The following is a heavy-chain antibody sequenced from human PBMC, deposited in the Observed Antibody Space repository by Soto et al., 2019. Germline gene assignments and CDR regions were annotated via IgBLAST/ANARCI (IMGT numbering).Heavy chain of an antibody. V-gene: IGHV3-74*01. D-gene: IGHD6-13*01. J-gene: IGHJ4*02. CDR2: INSDGSST. Sequence: GGALRLSCSAPGFSLSSYRKPWGPPAPGKGLVWVSRINSDGSSTSYADSVKGRFTISRDNAKNTLYLQMNSLRAEDTAVYYCARDRRYSSSWVIDYWGQGTLVTVSS. CDR1: GFSLSSYR. CDR3: ARDRRYSSSWVIDY.